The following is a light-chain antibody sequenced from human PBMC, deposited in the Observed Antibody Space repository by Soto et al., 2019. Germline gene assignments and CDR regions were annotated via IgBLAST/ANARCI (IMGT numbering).Light chain of an antibody. CDR1: SSDVGGYNY. CDR2: DVS. Sequence: QSALTKPRSVSGSPGQSVTISCTGTSSDVGGYNYVSWYQQHPGKAPKLMIYDVSKRPSGVPDRFSGSKSGNTASLTISGLQAEDEADYYCCSYAGSYVVFGGGTKLTV. J-gene: IGLJ2*01. V-gene: IGLV2-11*01. CDR3: CSYAGSYVV.